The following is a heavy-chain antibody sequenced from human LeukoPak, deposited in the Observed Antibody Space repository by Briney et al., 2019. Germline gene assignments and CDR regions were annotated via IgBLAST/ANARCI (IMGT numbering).Heavy chain of an antibody. D-gene: IGHD3-10*01. V-gene: IGHV4-39*07. Sequence: SETLSLTCTVSGGSISSSSYYWGWIRQPPGKGLEWIGSIYYSGSTYYNPSLKSRVTISVDTSKNQFSLKLTSVTAADTAVYHCARIDANYYGSGSYYFNWYYYYYMDVWGKGTTVTISS. CDR1: GGSISSSSYY. J-gene: IGHJ6*03. CDR3: ARIDANYYGSGSYYFNWYYYYYMDV. CDR2: IYYSGST.